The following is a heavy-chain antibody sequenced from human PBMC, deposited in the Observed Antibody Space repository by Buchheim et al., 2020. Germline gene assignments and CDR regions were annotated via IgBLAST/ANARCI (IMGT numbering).Heavy chain of an antibody. CDR3: ARDWYNGADY. Sequence: EVQLVESGGGLVQPGGSLRLSCAASGFTFSSYWMTWVRQAPGKGLEWVANINQDGSERYYVDSMKGRFTISRDNAKKSLYLQMNSLRVEDTAVYYCARDWYNGADYWGQGTL. J-gene: IGHJ4*02. CDR2: INQDGSER. D-gene: IGHD1-14*01. V-gene: IGHV3-7*01. CDR1: GFTFSSYW.